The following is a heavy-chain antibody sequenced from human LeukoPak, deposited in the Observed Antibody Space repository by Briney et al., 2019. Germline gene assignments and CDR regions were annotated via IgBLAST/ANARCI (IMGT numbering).Heavy chain of an antibody. D-gene: IGHD3-10*01. CDR2: IKGKAHSDTM. CDR1: GFHLSNGR. CDR3: TTVFSYGLFYVDY. Sequence: GGPLRLLCGPCGFHLSNGRERCAREATGEAGVGVGRIKGKAHSDTMDYAAPVKGRFTISRDDSKNILYLQMNSLMTEDTALYYCTTVFSYGLFYVDYWGQGVLVTVSS. J-gene: IGHJ4*02. V-gene: IGHV3-15*01.